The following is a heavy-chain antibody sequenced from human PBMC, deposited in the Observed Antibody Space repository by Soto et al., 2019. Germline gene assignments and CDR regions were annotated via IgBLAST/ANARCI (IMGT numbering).Heavy chain of an antibody. CDR2: IWYDGSKK. CDR1: GFIFRNYA. J-gene: IGHJ6*02. V-gene: IGHV3-33*01. CDR3: ARPTGEDFYYGMDL. Sequence: QEQLVESGGGVVQPGRSLRLSCAASGFIFRNYAVHWVRQSPGKGLEWVALIWYDGSKKFYADSVQGRFTISRDNSKNTVFLQMISLSAEDTAVYYCARPTGEDFYYGMDLWGRGTTVTVSS.